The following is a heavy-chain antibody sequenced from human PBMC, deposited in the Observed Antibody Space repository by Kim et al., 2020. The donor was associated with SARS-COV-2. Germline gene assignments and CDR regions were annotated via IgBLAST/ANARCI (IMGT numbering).Heavy chain of an antibody. CDR2: ISSSSSYT. CDR3: ARDSSIRYCSSTSCYGVAFDI. J-gene: IGHJ3*02. V-gene: IGHV3-11*06. CDR1: GFTFTDYY. D-gene: IGHD2-2*01. Sequence: GGSLRLSCAASGFTFTDYYMSWIRQAPGKGLEWVSYISSSSSYTNYADSVKGRFTISRDNAKNSLYLQMNSLRAEDTAVYYCARDSSIRYCSSTSCYGVAFDIWGQGTMVTVSS.